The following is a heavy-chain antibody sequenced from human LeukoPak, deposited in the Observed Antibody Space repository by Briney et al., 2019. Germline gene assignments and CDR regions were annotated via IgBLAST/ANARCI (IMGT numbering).Heavy chain of an antibody. V-gene: IGHV3-23*01. CDR1: GFTFSTNP. D-gene: IGHD3-10*01. J-gene: IGHJ3*02. CDR2: ISPDNT. Sequence: GGSLKLSCAASGFTFSTNPMSWVRQAPGKGLEWVSAISPDNTYYADSVKGRLTISRDDSKNTVYLQMNSPRAEDTARYYCVKEHVDRAFTRSFEIWGQGTVVTVSS. CDR3: VKEHVDRAFTRSFEI.